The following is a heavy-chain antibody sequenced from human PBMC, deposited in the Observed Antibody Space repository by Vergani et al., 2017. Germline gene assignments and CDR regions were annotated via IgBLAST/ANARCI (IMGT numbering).Heavy chain of an antibody. Sequence: QVQLVQSGAEVKKPGSSVKVSCKASGGTFSSYAISWVRQAPGQGLEWMGRIIPILGIANYAQKFQGRVTITADKSTSTAYMELSSLRSEDTAVYYCARDPPPPHYYGSSGYWGQGTLVTVSS. CDR2: IIPILGIA. D-gene: IGHD3-22*01. CDR3: ARDPPPPHYYGSSGY. CDR1: GGTFSSYA. J-gene: IGHJ4*02. V-gene: IGHV1-69*04.